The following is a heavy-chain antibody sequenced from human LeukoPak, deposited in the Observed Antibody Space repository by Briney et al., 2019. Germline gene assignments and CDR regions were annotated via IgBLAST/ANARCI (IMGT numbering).Heavy chain of an antibody. D-gene: IGHD7-27*01. CDR2: ISGSGGST. CDR3: ARGLTGLNAFDI. V-gene: IGHV3-23*01. J-gene: IGHJ3*02. Sequence: SGGSLRLSCAASGFTFSSYAMSWVRQAPGKGLEWVSAISGSGGSTYYADSVKGRFTLSRDNSKNMLFLQMNSLRAEDTAIYYCARGLTGLNAFDIWGQGTMVTVSS. CDR1: GFTFSSYA.